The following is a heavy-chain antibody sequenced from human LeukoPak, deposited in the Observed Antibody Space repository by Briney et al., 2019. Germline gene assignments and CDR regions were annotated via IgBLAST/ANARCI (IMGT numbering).Heavy chain of an antibody. Sequence: SETLSLTCSVSNYSINAGYFWAWLRQPPGKGLEWIGTIYHRGSSYYSLSLKSRVTISVDTSKNQFSLRVDSVTAADTAVFFCARGSSSGYFDYWGQGTVVTVSS. CDR1: NYSINAGYF. V-gene: IGHV4-38-2*02. CDR2: IYHRGSS. J-gene: IGHJ4*02. D-gene: IGHD6-13*01. CDR3: ARGSSSGYFDY.